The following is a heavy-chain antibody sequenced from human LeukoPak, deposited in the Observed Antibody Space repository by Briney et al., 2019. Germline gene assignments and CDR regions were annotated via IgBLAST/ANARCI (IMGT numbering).Heavy chain of an antibody. CDR2: ISAYNGNT. J-gene: IGHJ5*02. Sequence: GASVKVSCKASGYTFTGYYMHWVRQAPGQGLEWMGWISAYNGNTNYAQKLQGRVTMTTDTSTSTAYMELRSLRSDDTAVYYCARDGGRYSYGNWFDPWGQGTLVTVSS. V-gene: IGHV1-18*04. CDR1: GYTFTGYY. D-gene: IGHD5-18*01. CDR3: ARDGGRYSYGNWFDP.